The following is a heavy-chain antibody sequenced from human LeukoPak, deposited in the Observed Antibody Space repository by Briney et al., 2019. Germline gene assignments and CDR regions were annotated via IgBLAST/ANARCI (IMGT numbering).Heavy chain of an antibody. D-gene: IGHD2-15*01. J-gene: IGHJ6*03. CDR1: GYTFTGYY. V-gene: IGHV1-2*04. Sequence: ASVKVSCKASGYTFTGYYMHWVRQAPGQGLEWMGWIKPNSGGTNYAQKFQGWVTMTRDTSISTAYMELSRLRSGDTAVYYCATRSYYYYMDVWGKGTTVTVSS. CDR2: IKPNSGGT. CDR3: ATRSYYYYMDV.